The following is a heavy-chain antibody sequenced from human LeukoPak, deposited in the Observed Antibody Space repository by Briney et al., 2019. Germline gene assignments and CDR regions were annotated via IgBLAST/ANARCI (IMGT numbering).Heavy chain of an antibody. V-gene: IGHV3-20*04. CDR1: GFTFGGYG. CDR2: ITWNGGRT. Sequence: GGSLRLSCAASGFTFGGYGMSWVRQPPGKGLEWVSGITWNGGRTGYADSVKGRFTISRDNAKNSLYMLRNSLSAEDAALYCCARERYYSGRYFDYWGQGTLVTVSS. CDR3: ARERYYSGRYFDY. J-gene: IGHJ4*02. D-gene: IGHD3-22*01.